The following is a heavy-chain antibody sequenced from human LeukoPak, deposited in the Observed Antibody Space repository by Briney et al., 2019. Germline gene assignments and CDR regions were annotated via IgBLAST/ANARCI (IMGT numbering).Heavy chain of an antibody. Sequence: GGSLRLSCVASGFSFSKAWMTWVRQAPGKGLEWVGRIKSNTDGGTTVYAAPVKGRLTISRDDSKNTLYLQMNSLKTEDTAVYYCTTAYDSNDYYFYAHDVLDMWGQGTMVTVSS. V-gene: IGHV3-15*01. J-gene: IGHJ3*02. CDR2: IKSNTDGGTT. CDR3: TTAYDSNDYYFYAHDVLDM. D-gene: IGHD3-22*01. CDR1: GFSFSKAW.